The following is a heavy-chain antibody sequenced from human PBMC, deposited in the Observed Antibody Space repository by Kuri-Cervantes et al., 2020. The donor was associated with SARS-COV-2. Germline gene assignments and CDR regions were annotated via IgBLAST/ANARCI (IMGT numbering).Heavy chain of an antibody. CDR1: GFTFSSYE. CDR3: VRDHDFWSGYSTGPLDY. D-gene: IGHD3-3*01. V-gene: IGHV3-48*03. CDR2: ISSNGNTI. J-gene: IGHJ4*02. Sequence: LSLTCAVSGFTFSSYEMNWVRQAPGKGLEWISYISSNGNTIYYADSVKGRFTISRDNAKDSLDLQMNSLRAEDTAIYYCVRDHDFWSGYSTGPLDYWGQGTLVTVSS.